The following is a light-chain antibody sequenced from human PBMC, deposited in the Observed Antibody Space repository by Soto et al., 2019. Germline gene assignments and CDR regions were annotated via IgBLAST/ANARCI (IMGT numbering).Light chain of an antibody. V-gene: IGKV4-1*01. J-gene: IGKJ2*01. CDR2: WAS. CDR3: QQYYSNYRT. CDR1: QSVLYSSNNKNY. Sequence: DIVMTQSPDSLAVSLGERATINCKFSQSVLYSSNNKNYLAWYQQKPGQPPKLLIYWASTRESGVPDRFSGSGSGTDFTLTISSLQAEDVAVYYCQQYYSNYRTFGQGTKLEIK.